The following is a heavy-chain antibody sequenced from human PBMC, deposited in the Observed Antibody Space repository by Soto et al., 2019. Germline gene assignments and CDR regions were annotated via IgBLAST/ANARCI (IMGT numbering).Heavy chain of an antibody. CDR2: ISNDGSNK. D-gene: IGHD3-22*01. CDR3: AKVYYYDSSGYSAYLDY. CDR1: GFTFSSYG. Sequence: QVQLVESGGGVVQPGRSLRLSCAASGFTFSSYGMHWVRQAPGKGLEWVAVISNDGSNKYYADSVKGRFTISRDNSKNTLYLQMNSLRAEDTAVYYCAKVYYYDSSGYSAYLDYWGQGTLVTVSS. V-gene: IGHV3-30*18. J-gene: IGHJ4*02.